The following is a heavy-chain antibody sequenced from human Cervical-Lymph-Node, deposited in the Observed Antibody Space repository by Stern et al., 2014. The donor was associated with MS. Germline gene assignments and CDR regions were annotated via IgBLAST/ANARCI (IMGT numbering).Heavy chain of an antibody. CDR1: GGSISSSSYY. J-gene: IGHJ4*02. CDR2: IYYSGSP. V-gene: IGHV4-39*01. CDR3: AVWLSSFDY. Sequence: QLQLQESGPGLVKPSETLSLTCTVSGGSISSSSYYWGWIRQPPGKGLEWIGSIYYSGSPYYNPSLKRRFTISGDTPKNKFPVKLSSGTAADTAVYYCAVWLSSFDYWGQGTLVTVSS. D-gene: IGHD6-19*01.